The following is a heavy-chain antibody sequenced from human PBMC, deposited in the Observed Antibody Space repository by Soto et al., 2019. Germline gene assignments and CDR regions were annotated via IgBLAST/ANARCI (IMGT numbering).Heavy chain of an antibody. V-gene: IGHV1-18*04. CDR1: GYTFADYS. D-gene: IGHD3-16*02. Sequence: QVQLIQSGPEVKRPGASVKLSCKASGYTFADYSIIWVRQAPGQGLEWVAWIASNTGNTDYARNLRGRVTVDTDTYTNTAFLDLRSLTSDDTAFYYCARVDDDIWGPYLSGQYWGQGTLVTVSS. CDR2: IASNTGNT. J-gene: IGHJ4*02. CDR3: ARVDDDIWGPYLSGQY.